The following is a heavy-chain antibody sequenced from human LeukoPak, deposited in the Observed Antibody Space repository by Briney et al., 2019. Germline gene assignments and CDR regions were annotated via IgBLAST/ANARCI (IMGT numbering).Heavy chain of an antibody. Sequence: PGGSLRPSCATSGFTFGDFHMNWLRQAPGKGLEHVSYISSGGSTTYYADSVVGRFSISRDDAKNFLYLQMDSLRDGDTAVYYCARDPHAGIFDSWGQGTLVTVSS. CDR2: ISSGGSTT. CDR3: ARDPHAGIFDS. J-gene: IGHJ4*02. V-gene: IGHV3-48*02. CDR1: GFTFGDFH.